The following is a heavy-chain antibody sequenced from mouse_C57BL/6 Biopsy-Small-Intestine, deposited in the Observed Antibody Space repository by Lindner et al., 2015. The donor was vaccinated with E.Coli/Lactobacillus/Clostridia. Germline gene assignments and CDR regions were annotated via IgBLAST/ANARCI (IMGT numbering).Heavy chain of an antibody. V-gene: IGHV1-82*01. CDR2: IYPGDGDT. Sequence: VQLQESGPELVKPGASVKISCKASGYAFSNSWMNWVKQRPGKGLEWIGRIYPGDGDTKYNGKFMGKATLTADKSSSTAYMQLSSLTSEDSAVYFCARGYLGIFDYWDQGTTLTVSS. CDR1: GYAFSNSW. J-gene: IGHJ2*01. D-gene: IGHD3-1*01. CDR3: ARGYLGIFDY.